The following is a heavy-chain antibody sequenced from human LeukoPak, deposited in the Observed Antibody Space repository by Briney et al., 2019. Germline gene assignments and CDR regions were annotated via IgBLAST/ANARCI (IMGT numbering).Heavy chain of an antibody. Sequence: ASVKVSCKASGYTFTSYYIHWVRQAPGQGLEWMGIINPNSGSTSYTQKFQGRVTMTRDTSTSTVYVELSSLRSEDTAVYYCARGGYYAREEIQHWGQGNLVTVSS. J-gene: IGHJ1*01. V-gene: IGHV1-46*01. D-gene: IGHD3-10*01. CDR3: ARGGYYAREEIQH. CDR1: GYTFTSYY. CDR2: INPNSGST.